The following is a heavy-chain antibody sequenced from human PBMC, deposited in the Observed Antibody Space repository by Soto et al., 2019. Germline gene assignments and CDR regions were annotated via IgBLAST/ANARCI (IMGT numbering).Heavy chain of an antibody. CDR2: MSFDGSNK. Sequence: VQLVESGGGVVQPGRSLRLSCAASGFTFRSYGMHWVRQAPGKGLEWVALMSFDGSNKYYADSVRGRFTISSDNSKSTLYLQMDILRPEDTAVYYCAKEFGWELQLSHPYYNSGMDVWCQGTTVTVSS. CDR1: GFTFRSYG. V-gene: IGHV3-30*18. CDR3: AKEFGWELQLSHPYYNSGMDV. J-gene: IGHJ6*02. D-gene: IGHD1-1*01.